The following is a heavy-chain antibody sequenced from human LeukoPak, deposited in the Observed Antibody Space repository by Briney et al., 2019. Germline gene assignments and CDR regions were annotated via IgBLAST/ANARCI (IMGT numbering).Heavy chain of an antibody. V-gene: IGHV4-61*02. CDR1: GGSISSSSYY. J-gene: IGHJ4*02. CDR2: IYTSGST. D-gene: IGHD3-3*01. Sequence: SETLSLTCTVSGGSISSSSYYWSWIRQPAGKGLEWIGRIYTSGSTNYNPSLKSRVTISVDTSKNQFSLKLSSVTAADTAVYYCATIFGVANPIDYWGQGTLVTVSS. CDR3: ATIFGVANPIDY.